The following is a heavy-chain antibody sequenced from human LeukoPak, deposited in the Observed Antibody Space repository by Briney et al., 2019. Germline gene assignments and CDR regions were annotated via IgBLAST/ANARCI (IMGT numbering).Heavy chain of an antibody. Sequence: SETLSLTCTVSGGSISSGDYYRSWIRQPPGKGLEWIGFIYYSGSTYYNPSLKSRVTISVDTSKNQFSLKLSSVTAADTAVYYCARDSGCSSTSCYVGWFDPWGQGTLVTVSS. D-gene: IGHD2-2*01. CDR3: ARDSGCSSTSCYVGWFDP. CDR1: GGSISSGDYY. CDR2: IYYSGST. J-gene: IGHJ5*02. V-gene: IGHV4-30-4*01.